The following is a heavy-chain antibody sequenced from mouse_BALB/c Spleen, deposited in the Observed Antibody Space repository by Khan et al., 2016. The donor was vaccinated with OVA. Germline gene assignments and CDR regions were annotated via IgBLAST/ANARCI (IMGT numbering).Heavy chain of an antibody. J-gene: IGHJ3*01. CDR3: ARWFAY. Sequence: QLEESGPGLVKPSQSLSLTCTVTGYSITSDYAWNWIRQFPGNKLEWMGYINYSGGTSYLPSLKSRISITRDTSRNPFFLQLNSVTTEDSATYYCARWFAYWGQGTLVTVS. CDR2: INYSGGT. CDR1: GYSITSDYA. V-gene: IGHV3-2*02.